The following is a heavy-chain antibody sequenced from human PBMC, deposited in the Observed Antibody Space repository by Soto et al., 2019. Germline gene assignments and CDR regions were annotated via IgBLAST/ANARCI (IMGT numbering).Heavy chain of an antibody. J-gene: IGHJ4*02. D-gene: IGHD2-21*01. CDR1: GFTFSSYG. V-gene: IGHV3-30*18. CDR3: AKDGTAADWSDYDC. Sequence: QVQLVESGGGVVQPGRSLRLSCAASGFTFSSYGMHWVRQAPGKGLGWVAVISYDGTNKYYEDSVKGRFTISRDNSKNTLYLQMNSLRVEDTAVYYCAKDGTAADWSDYDCWGQGTLVTVSS. CDR2: ISYDGTNK.